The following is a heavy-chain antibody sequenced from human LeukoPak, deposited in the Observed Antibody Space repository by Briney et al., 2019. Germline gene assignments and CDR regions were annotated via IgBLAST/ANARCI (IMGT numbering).Heavy chain of an antibody. J-gene: IGHJ4*02. D-gene: IGHD6-19*01. V-gene: IGHV4-59*01. CDR1: GGSISSYY. Sequence: SETLSLTCTVSGGSISSYYWSWIRQPPGKGLEWIGYIYYSGSTNYNPSLKSRVTISVDTSKNQFSPKLSSVTAADTAVYYCARVGGSGWYGGGFDYWGQGTLVTVSS. CDR3: ARVGGSGWYGGGFDY. CDR2: IYYSGST.